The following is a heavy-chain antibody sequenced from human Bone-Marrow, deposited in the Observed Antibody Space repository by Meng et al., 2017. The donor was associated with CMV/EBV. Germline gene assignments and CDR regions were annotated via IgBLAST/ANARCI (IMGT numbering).Heavy chain of an antibody. CDR1: GFTFSDYQ. J-gene: IGHJ5*02. V-gene: IGHV3-69-1*02. Sequence: GGSLRLSCAASGFTFSDYQMNWVRRAPGKGLGWVSYIARNRTIFYAGSVKGRFTISRGNAKNSLYLQMNSLRAEDTAVYYCARDLGGFFDPWGQGTLVTVSS. D-gene: IGHD3-16*01. CDR3: ARDLGGFFDP. CDR2: IARNRTI.